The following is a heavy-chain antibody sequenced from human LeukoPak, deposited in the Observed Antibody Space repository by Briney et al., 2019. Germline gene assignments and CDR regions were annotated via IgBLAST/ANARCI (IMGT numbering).Heavy chain of an antibody. Sequence: GGSLRLSCAASGFTFSSYSMNWVRQAPGKGLEWVSYISSSSTIYYADSVKGRFTISRDNAKNSLYLQMNSLRAEDTAMYYCARVVYGSGSYGTDYWGQGTLVTVSS. CDR1: GFTFSSYS. V-gene: IGHV3-48*01. CDR2: ISSSSTI. D-gene: IGHD3-10*01. CDR3: ARVVYGSGSYGTDY. J-gene: IGHJ4*02.